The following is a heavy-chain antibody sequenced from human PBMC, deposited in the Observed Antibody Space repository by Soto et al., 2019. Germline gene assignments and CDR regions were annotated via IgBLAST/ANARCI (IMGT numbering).Heavy chain of an antibody. J-gene: IGHJ4*02. CDR3: ARDTEYCSGGSCYYVVDY. CDR2: IWYDGSNK. V-gene: IGHV3-33*01. CDR1: GFTFSSYG. D-gene: IGHD2-15*01. Sequence: QVQLVESGGGVVQPGRSLRLSCAASGFTFSSYGMHWVRQAPGKGLEWVAVIWYDGSNKYYADSVKGRFTISRDNSKNTLYLQMNSLRAEDTAVYYCARDTEYCSGGSCYYVVDYWGQGTLVTASS.